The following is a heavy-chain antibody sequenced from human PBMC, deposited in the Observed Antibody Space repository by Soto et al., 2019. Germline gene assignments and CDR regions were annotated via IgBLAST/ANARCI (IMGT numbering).Heavy chain of an antibody. D-gene: IGHD2-8*01. J-gene: IGHJ4*02. CDR1: GGTFSSYT. Sequence: QVQLVQSWAEVKKPVSSVRVSCKASGGTFSSYTISWVRQAPGQGLEWMGRIIPILGIANYAQKFQGRVTITADKSTSTAYMELSSLRSEDTAVYYCARDARDVLMVYASYFDYWGQGTLVTVSS. CDR3: ARDARDVLMVYASYFDY. CDR2: IIPILGIA. V-gene: IGHV1-69*08.